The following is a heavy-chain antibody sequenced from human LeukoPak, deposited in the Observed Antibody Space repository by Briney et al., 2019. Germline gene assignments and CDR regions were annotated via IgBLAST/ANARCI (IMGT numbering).Heavy chain of an antibody. V-gene: IGHV3-15*01. D-gene: IGHD3-22*01. CDR3: TTETFYYYDSSGLDY. CDR1: GFTFSNAW. Sequence: PGGSLRLSCAASGFTFSNAWMSWVRQAPGKGLEWVGRIKSKTDGGTTDYAAPVKGRFTISRDDSKNTLYLQMNGLKTEDTAVYYCTTETFYYYDSSGLDYWGQGTLVTVSS. CDR2: IKSKTDGGTT. J-gene: IGHJ4*02.